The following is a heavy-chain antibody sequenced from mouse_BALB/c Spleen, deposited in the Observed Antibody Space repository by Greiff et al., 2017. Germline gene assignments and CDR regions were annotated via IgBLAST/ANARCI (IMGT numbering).Heavy chain of an antibody. CDR2: INPYNDGT. Sequence: EVQLQQSGPELVKPGASVKMSCKASGYTFTSYVMHWVKQKPGQGLEWIGYINPYNDGTKYNEKFKGKATLTSDKSSSTAYMELSSLTSEDSAVYYCARGGDYDEVDYWGQGTSVTVSS. CDR3: ARGGDYDEVDY. V-gene: IGHV1-14*01. D-gene: IGHD2-4*01. CDR1: GYTFTSYV. J-gene: IGHJ4*01.